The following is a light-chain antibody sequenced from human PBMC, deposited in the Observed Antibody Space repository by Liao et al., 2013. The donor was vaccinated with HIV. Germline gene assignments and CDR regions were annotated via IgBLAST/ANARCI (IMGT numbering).Light chain of an antibody. V-gene: IGLV3-1*01. CDR1: KLGDKY. CDR2: QDS. CDR3: QVWDSNFXV. J-gene: IGLJ1*01. Sequence: SYELTQPPSVSVSPGQTASITCSGDKLGDKYACWYQQKPGQSPVLVIYQDSKRPSGIPGRFSGSNSGNTATLTISRVEAGDEADYYCQVWDSNFXVFGTGTKVTVL.